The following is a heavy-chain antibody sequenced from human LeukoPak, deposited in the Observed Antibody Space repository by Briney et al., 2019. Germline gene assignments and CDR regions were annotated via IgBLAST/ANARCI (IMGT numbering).Heavy chain of an antibody. CDR2: ITTKTNNYAT. J-gene: IGHJ4*02. V-gene: IGHV3-73*01. D-gene: IGHD6-19*01. Sequence: GGSLKLSCAASGFDFSGFEVHWVRQASGEGLEWIGRITTKTNNYATAYAASMKDRVTISRDDSKKAAYLQVNSLKTEDTAVYYCTTYTRGHYWGQGTLVTVSS. CDR1: GFDFSGFE. CDR3: TTYTRGHY.